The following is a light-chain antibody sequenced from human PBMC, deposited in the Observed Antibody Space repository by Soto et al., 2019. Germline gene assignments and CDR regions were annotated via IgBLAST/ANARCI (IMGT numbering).Light chain of an antibody. CDR1: QSLNSW. Sequence: DIQMTQSPSTLSASVGDRVSITCRASQSLNSWLAWYQQKPGKAPKLLIYKTSTLESGVPSRFSGSGSGTELTLTISNLQPDDFATYYCQQYNTYSFGQGTKLEIK. V-gene: IGKV1-5*03. CDR2: KTS. J-gene: IGKJ2*01. CDR3: QQYNTYS.